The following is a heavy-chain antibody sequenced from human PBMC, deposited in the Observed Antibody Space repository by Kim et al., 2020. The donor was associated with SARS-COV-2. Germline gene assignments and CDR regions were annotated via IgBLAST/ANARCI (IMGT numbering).Heavy chain of an antibody. CDR2: INPSGGST. Sequence: ASVKVSCKASGYTFTSYYMHWVRQAPGQGLEWMGRINPSGGSTTYAQKFQGRVTMTRDTSTSTVYMELSSLRSEDTAVYYCARDLSREEDPLYYYYYMDVWGTGTTVTVSS. CDR3: ARDLSREEDPLYYYYYMDV. V-gene: IGHV1-46*01. J-gene: IGHJ6*03. CDR1: GYTFTSYY.